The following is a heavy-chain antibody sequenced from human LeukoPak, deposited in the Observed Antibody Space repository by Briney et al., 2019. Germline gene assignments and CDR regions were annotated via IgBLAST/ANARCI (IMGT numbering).Heavy chain of an antibody. CDR3: AKDSNGWYQRGSNYFDY. CDR2: IKQDETEK. D-gene: IGHD6-19*01. J-gene: IGHJ4*02. CDR1: GFTFSNFW. V-gene: IGHV3-7*03. Sequence: PGESLRLSCTASGFTFSNFWMGWVRQAPGKGLEWVANIKQDETEKFYLGSVKGRFTISRDNAKNSLYLQMNSLRAEDTAEYYCAKDSNGWYQRGSNYFDYWGQGTLVTVSS.